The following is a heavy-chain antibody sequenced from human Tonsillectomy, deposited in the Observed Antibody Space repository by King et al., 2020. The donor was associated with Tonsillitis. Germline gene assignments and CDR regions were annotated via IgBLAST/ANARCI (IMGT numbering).Heavy chain of an antibody. CDR2: ISSTTSHT. J-gene: IGHJ4*02. Sequence: VQLVESGGGLVKPGGSLRLSCAASGFTFRDYYMTWIRQAPGKGLEWVSYISSTTSHTNYADSVKGRFTISRDNAKNSLYLQMNSLRAEDTAVYYCARDPGGSYFDYWGQGILVTVSS. CDR3: ARDPGGSYFDY. CDR1: GFTFRDYY. D-gene: IGHD1-1*01. V-gene: IGHV3-11*06.